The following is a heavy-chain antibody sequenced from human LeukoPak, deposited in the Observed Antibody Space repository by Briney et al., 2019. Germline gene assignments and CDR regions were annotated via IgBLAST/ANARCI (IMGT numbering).Heavy chain of an antibody. CDR3: ARSAAAGSTYFDY. D-gene: IGHD6-13*01. Sequence: SETLSLTCSVSGGSISSYYWSWIREPAGKGLESIGRIYSSGSTNYNPSLKSRLTMSVDTSKNQFSLKLSSVTAADTAVYYCARSAAAGSTYFDYWGQGTLVTVSS. V-gene: IGHV4-4*07. CDR2: IYSSGST. CDR1: GGSISSYY. J-gene: IGHJ4*02.